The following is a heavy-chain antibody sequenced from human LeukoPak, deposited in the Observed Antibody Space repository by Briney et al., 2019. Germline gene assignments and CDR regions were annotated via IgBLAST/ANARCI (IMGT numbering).Heavy chain of an antibody. J-gene: IGHJ4*02. V-gene: IGHV1-24*01. CDR1: GYTLTDLS. CDR3: ATHRTTVITGLVY. CDR2: LDPADGET. Sequence: GASVKVSCKVSGYTLTDLSTHRVRQAPGKGREWMGGLDPADGETIYAQKFQGRVTMTEDTSTDTAYMELNSLRSEDTAVYYCATHRTTVITGLVYWGQGALVSVSS. D-gene: IGHD4-17*01.